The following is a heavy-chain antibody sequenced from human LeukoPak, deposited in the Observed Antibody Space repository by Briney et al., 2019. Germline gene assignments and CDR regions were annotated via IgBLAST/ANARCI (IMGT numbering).Heavy chain of an antibody. Sequence: GGSLRLSCAASGFTFSSYAMSWVRQAPGKGLEWVSAISGSGGSTYYADSVKGRFTISRDNAKNSLFLQMNSLRDEDTAVYYCATNSDYRFEYWGQGTLVTVSS. J-gene: IGHJ4*02. D-gene: IGHD3-22*01. CDR2: ISGSGGST. CDR3: ATNSDYRFEY. CDR1: GFTFSSYA. V-gene: IGHV3-23*01.